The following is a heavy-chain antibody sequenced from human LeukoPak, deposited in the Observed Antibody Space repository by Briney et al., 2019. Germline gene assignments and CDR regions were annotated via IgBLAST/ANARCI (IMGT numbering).Heavy chain of an antibody. J-gene: IGHJ3*02. CDR1: GFTFSSYA. D-gene: IGHD6-13*01. CDR3: AFTGEKTSSSWYGDAFDI. Sequence: PGGSLRLSCAASGFTFSSYAMSWVRQAPGKGLEWVSAISGSGGSTYYADSVKGRFTISRDNSKNTLYLQMNSLRAEDTAVYYCAFTGEKTSSSWYGDAFDIWGQGTMVTVSS. V-gene: IGHV3-23*01. CDR2: ISGSGGST.